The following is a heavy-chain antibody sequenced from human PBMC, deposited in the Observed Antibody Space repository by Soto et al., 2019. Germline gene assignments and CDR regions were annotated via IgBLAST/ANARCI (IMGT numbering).Heavy chain of an antibody. Sequence: GGSLRLSCAASGFTFSSYGMHWVRQAPGKGLEWVAVIWYDGSNKYYADSVKGRFTISRDNSKSTLYLQMNSLRAEDTAVHYCARDKSGSYSLIDYFDYWGQGTLVTVSS. CDR2: IWYDGSNK. J-gene: IGHJ4*02. CDR3: ARDKSGSYSLIDYFDY. CDR1: GFTFSSYG. D-gene: IGHD1-26*01. V-gene: IGHV3-33*01.